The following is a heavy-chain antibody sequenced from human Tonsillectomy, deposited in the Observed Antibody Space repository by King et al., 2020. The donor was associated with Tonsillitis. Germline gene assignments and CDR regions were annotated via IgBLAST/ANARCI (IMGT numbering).Heavy chain of an antibody. D-gene: IGHD2-15*01. CDR3: ARGATEWGVVGVGGSYFDQ. CDR2: IVPVFGTT. CDR1: GGAFSSDT. V-gene: IGHV1-69*06. J-gene: IGHJ4*02. Sequence: QVQLVQSGAEVKKPGSSVKVSCKSSGGAFSSDTISWVRQAPGQSLEWMGDIVPVFGTTFYARKFEGRVNISADKFTNTAYMEVNSLASEDAAVYYCARGATEWGVVGVGGSYFDQWGQGTLVTVSP.